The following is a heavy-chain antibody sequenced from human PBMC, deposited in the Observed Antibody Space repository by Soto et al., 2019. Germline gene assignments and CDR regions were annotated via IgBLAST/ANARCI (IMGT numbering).Heavy chain of an antibody. Sequence: EVQLVESGGGLVQPGGSLRLSCAASGFSFSNTWMHWVRQAPGKGLVWVSHVNSDGSNTNYADFVKGRFTVSRDNARNKVYLQMNSLRADDTAVYYCAKDWSYGLDVWGQGTTVTVSS. J-gene: IGHJ6*02. CDR3: AKDWSYGLDV. V-gene: IGHV3-74*01. CDR1: GFSFSNTW. D-gene: IGHD3-9*01. CDR2: VNSDGSNT.